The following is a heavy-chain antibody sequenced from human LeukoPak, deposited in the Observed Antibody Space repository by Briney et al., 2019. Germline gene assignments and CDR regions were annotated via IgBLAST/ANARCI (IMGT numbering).Heavy chain of an antibody. D-gene: IGHD4-17*01. CDR1: GFTFSTYS. CDR3: VRDFNTVTTAYLQH. V-gene: IGHV3-21*01. CDR2: ISSSSRHR. Sequence: GGSLRLSCAASGFTFSTYSMNWVRQAPGKGLEWVSSISSSSRHRYYADSVKGRFTISRDDAKNSVHLQMNSLRAEETAVYYCVRDFNTVTTAYLQHWGQGTLVTVSS. J-gene: IGHJ1*01.